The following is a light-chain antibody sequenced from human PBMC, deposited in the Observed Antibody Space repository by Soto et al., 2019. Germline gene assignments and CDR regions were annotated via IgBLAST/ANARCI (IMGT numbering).Light chain of an antibody. Sequence: DIVMTQSPDSLAVSLGERAAIKCKSSQSVLYSSNSKNYLAWYQQKPGQPPKLLIYWASIREFGVPDRFSGSGSGTDFTLTISSLQAEDLATYYCQQSYSSPRTFGQGTKVEIK. CDR2: WAS. J-gene: IGKJ1*01. CDR3: QQSYSSPRT. V-gene: IGKV4-1*01. CDR1: QSVLYSSNSKNY.